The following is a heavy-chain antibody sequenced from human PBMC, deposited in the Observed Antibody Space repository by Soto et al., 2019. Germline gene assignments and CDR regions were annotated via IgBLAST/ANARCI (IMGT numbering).Heavy chain of an antibody. V-gene: IGHV3-74*01. CDR2: INSDGSST. J-gene: IGHJ4*02. D-gene: IGHD2-21*02. Sequence: EVQLVESGGGLVQPGGSLRLSCAASGLTFSSYWMHWVRQAPGKGLVWVSRINSDGSSTSYADSVKGRFTISRDNDKNTLYLQMNSLRGEDTAVYYCALSHRVTADFWGQGTLVTVSS. CDR3: ALSHRVTADF. CDR1: GLTFSSYW.